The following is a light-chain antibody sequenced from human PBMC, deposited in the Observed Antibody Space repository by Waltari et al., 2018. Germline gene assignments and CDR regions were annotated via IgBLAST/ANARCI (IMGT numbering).Light chain of an antibody. V-gene: IGLV1-51*01. J-gene: IGLJ3*02. Sequence: QSVLTQPPSVSAAPGQKVSISCSGSTPNIGNNYVSWYQQFPGTAPKLLIYDEYRRPSGIPDRFSGSKSGASATLDITGLQTGDEADYYCGAWDSSLGVGVLGGGTRVTVL. CDR3: GAWDSSLGVGV. CDR2: DEY. CDR1: TPNIGNNY.